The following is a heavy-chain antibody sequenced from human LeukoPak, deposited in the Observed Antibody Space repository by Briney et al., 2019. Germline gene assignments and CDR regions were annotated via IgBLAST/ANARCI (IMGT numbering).Heavy chain of an antibody. CDR2: IYTSGST. CDR3: ARDIKSVGYCSSTSCYPYYCMDV. J-gene: IGHJ6*03. Sequence: PSETLSLTCTVSGGSISSYYWSWIRQPAGKGLEWIGRIYTSGSTNYNPSLKSRVTMSVDTSKNQFSLKLSSVTAADTAVYYCARDIKSVGYCSSTSCYPYYCMDVWGKGTTVTVSS. D-gene: IGHD2-2*01. V-gene: IGHV4-4*07. CDR1: GGSISSYY.